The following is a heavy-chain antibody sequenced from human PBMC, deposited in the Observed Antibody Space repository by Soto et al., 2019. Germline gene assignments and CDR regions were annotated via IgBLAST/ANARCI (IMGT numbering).Heavy chain of an antibody. CDR2: IYYSGST. CDR3: ARANIAAAGINYY. CDR1: GGSVSSGSYY. V-gene: IGHV4-61*01. Sequence: QVQLQESGPGLVKPSETQSLTCTVSGGSVSSGSYYWSWIRQPQGKGLEWIGYIYYSGSTNYNPSLKSRVTISVDTSKNQFSLKLSSVTAADTAVYYCARANIAAAGINYYWGQGTLVTVSS. D-gene: IGHD6-13*01. J-gene: IGHJ4*02.